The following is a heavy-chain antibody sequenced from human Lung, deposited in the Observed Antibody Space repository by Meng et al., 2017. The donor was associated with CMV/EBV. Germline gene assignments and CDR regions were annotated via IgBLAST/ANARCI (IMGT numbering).Heavy chain of an antibody. D-gene: IGHD1-14*01. Sequence: QLQLLESGPGLVKPSETLSLTCTVSGGSISSSSYFWAWIRQPPGEGLEWIGSVVYSGTTYYTSSLKSRVSIPVDTSKNQFSLKLSSVTAADTAVYYCARHHHSPTFDYWGQGTLVTVSS. CDR1: GGSISSSSYF. V-gene: IGHV4-39*01. J-gene: IGHJ4*02. CDR3: ARHHHSPTFDY. CDR2: VVYSGTT.